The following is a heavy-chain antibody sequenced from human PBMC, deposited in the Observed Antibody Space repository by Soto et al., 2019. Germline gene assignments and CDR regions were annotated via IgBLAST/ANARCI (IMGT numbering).Heavy chain of an antibody. CDR3: IAFGELLSASLFDY. D-gene: IGHD3-10*01. Sequence: GGSLRLSCAASGFTFSNAWMSWVRQAPGKGLEWVGRIKSKTDGGTTDYAAPVKGRFTISRDDSKNTLYLQMNSLKTEDTAVYYCIAFGELLSASLFDYWGQGTLVTVSS. CDR2: IKSKTDGGTT. V-gene: IGHV3-15*01. CDR1: GFTFSNAW. J-gene: IGHJ4*02.